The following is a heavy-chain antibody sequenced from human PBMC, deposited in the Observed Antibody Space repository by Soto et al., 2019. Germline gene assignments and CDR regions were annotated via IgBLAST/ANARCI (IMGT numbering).Heavy chain of an antibody. CDR1: GYSISSGYY. Sequence: SETLSLTCAVCGYSISSGYYWGWIRQPPGKGLEWIGSIYHSGSTYYNPSLKSRVTISVDTSKNQFSLKLSSVTAADTAVYYCARPTVTGLYYGMDVWGQGTTVTVSS. D-gene: IGHD4-4*01. J-gene: IGHJ6*02. CDR2: IYHSGST. V-gene: IGHV4-38-2*01. CDR3: ARPTVTGLYYGMDV.